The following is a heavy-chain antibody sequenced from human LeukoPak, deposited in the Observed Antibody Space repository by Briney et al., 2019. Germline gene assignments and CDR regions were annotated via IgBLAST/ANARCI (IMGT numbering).Heavy chain of an antibody. V-gene: IGHV3-21*01. CDR1: GFTFSSYN. Sequence: GGSLRLSCAASGFTFSSYNMNWVRQAPGKGLEWVSSISTSSNYRYHADSVKGRFTISRDNAKKLLYLQMNSLRAEDTAVYYCARAEGDYYYYFYMDVWGKGTTVTVSS. CDR3: ARAEGDYYYYFYMDV. J-gene: IGHJ6*03. CDR2: ISTSSNYR.